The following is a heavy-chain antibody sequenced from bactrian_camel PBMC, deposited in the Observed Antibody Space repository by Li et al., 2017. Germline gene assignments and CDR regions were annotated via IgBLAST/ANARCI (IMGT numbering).Heavy chain of an antibody. Sequence: HVQLVESGGGSVQAGGSLRLSCAASTYAYCAYDMSWYRQAPGKEREFVADIRIVGSTTYADSVKGRFTISIDNAKNTLYLQMNSLRADDTAMYYCAIGLFADFGLGRGTQVTVSS. CDR1: TYAYCAYD. D-gene: IGHD5*01. CDR2: IRIVGST. V-gene: IGHV3S55*01. J-gene: IGHJ4*01.